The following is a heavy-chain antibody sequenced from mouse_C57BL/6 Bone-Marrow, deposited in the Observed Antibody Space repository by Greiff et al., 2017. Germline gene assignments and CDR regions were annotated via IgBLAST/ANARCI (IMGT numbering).Heavy chain of an antibody. J-gene: IGHJ4*01. CDR2: LYPGDGDT. CDR1: GYAFSSSW. V-gene: IGHV1-82*01. Sequence: QVQLQQSGPELVKPGASVKISCKASGYAFSSSWMNWVKQRPGKGLEWIGRLYPGDGDTNYNGKFKGKATLTADKSSSTAYMQLSSRTSEDYAVDFCAREQGRLRLDYGGQGTSVTVSS. D-gene: IGHD3-2*02. CDR3: AREQGRLRLDY.